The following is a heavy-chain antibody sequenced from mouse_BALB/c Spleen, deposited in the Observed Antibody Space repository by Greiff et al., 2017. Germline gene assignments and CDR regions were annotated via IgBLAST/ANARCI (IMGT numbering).Heavy chain of an antibody. J-gene: IGHJ3*01. CDR3: AREGPYGNWFAY. CDR2: ISSGGSYT. Sequence: EVKLVESGGGLVKPGGSLKLSCAASGFTFSSYAMSWVRQTPEKRLEWVATISSGGSYTYYPDSVKGRFTISRDNAKNTLYLQMSSLRSEDTAMYYCAREGPYGNWFAYWGQGTLVTVSA. V-gene: IGHV5-9-3*01. CDR1: GFTFSSYA. D-gene: IGHD2-1*01.